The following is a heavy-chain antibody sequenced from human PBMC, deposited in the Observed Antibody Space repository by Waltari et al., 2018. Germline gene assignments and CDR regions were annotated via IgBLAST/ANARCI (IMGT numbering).Heavy chain of an antibody. V-gene: IGHV3-23*03. CDR2: IYSGGST. CDR3: AKEWSSGYYYPDAFDI. J-gene: IGHJ3*02. CDR1: GFTFSSYA. Sequence: EVQLLESGGGLVQPGGSLRLSCAASGFTFSSYAMSWVRQAPGKGLEWVSVIYSGGSTYYADSVKVRFTISRDNSKNMLDLQMNSLRAEDTAVYYCAKEWSSGYYYPDAFDIWGQGTMVTVSS. D-gene: IGHD3-22*01.